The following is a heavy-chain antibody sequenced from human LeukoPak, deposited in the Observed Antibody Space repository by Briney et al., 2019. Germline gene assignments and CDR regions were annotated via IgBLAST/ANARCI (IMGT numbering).Heavy chain of an antibody. CDR1: GFSLSTSGVG. V-gene: IGHV2-5*02. D-gene: IGHD6-13*01. J-gene: IGHJ4*02. Sequence: ESGPTLVNPTQTLTLTCTFSGFSLSTSGVGVGWIRQPPGKALEWLALIYWDDDKRYSPSLKSRLTITKDTSKNQVVLTMTNMDPVDTATYYCAHRVLGDSSSWYYFDYWGQGTLVTVSS. CDR3: AHRVLGDSSSWYYFDY. CDR2: IYWDDDK.